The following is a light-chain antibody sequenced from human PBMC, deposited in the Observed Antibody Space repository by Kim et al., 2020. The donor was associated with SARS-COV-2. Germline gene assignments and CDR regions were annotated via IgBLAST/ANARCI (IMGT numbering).Light chain of an antibody. CDR3: QVWDSSTRV. V-gene: IGLV3-9*01. J-gene: IGLJ3*02. Sequence: SYELTQPLSVSVALGQTARITCGGNNIGSKNVHWYQQKPGQAPVLVIYRDSNRPSGIPERFSGSNSGNTATLTISRAQAGDEADYYCQVWDSSTRVFGGGNQLTVL. CDR2: RDS. CDR1: NIGSKN.